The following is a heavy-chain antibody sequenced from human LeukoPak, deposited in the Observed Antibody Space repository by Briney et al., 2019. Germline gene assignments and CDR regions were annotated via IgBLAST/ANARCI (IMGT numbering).Heavy chain of an antibody. V-gene: IGHV3-23*01. J-gene: IGHJ4*02. CDR3: ARELRDCTGGTCQSAGGYYFYY. CDR1: GFTFSNYA. D-gene: IGHD2-15*01. CDR2: ISASGGS. Sequence: GGSLRLSCAASGFTFSNYAMSWVRQAPGKGLEWVSGISASGGSYYADSVKGRFTVSRDISKNTLYLQMNSLRAEDTAVYFCARELRDCTGGTCQSAGGYYFYYWSQGTLVTVSS.